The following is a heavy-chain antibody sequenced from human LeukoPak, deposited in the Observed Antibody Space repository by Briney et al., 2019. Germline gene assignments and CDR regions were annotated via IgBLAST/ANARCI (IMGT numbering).Heavy chain of an antibody. D-gene: IGHD4-17*01. Sequence: PSETLSLTCTVSGGSISSSSYYWGWIRQPPGKGLEWIGSIYYSGSTYYNPSLKSRVTISVDTSKNQFSLKLSSVTAADTAVYYCASEAATVTTARFDYWGQGTLVTVSS. CDR3: ASEAATVTTARFDY. J-gene: IGHJ4*02. V-gene: IGHV4-39*07. CDR2: IYYSGST. CDR1: GGSISSSSYY.